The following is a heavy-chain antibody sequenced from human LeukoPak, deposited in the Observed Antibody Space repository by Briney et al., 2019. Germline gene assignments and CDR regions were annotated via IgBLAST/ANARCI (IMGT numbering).Heavy chain of an antibody. CDR2: ITGSGGNT. D-gene: IGHD3-9*01. J-gene: IGHJ5*01. V-gene: IGHV3-23*01. CDR3: AKVGDFDVLSGYYVPDF. CDR1: GFTFSNYA. Sequence: GGSLRLSCAASGFTFSNYAMSWVRQAPGKGLEWVSAITGSGGNTYYADSVKGRFTISRDNSKNTLYLQMNSLRAEDTVVYYCAKVGDFDVLSGYYVPDFWGKGTLVTVSS.